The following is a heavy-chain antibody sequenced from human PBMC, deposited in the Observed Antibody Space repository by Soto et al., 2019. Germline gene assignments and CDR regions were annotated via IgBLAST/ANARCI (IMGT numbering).Heavy chain of an antibody. CDR3: AHAFGGTSWPNDAFDV. V-gene: IGHV2-5*02. CDR2: IYWDDDT. D-gene: IGHD3-16*01. Sequence: HITLKESGPTLVKPTQTLTLTCIFSGFSFSADGVGVGWIRQPPGKTLEWLALIYWDDDTRYRPSLKSRLTITKDSPKNQVVITMTNMDPLDTAKYYCAHAFGGTSWPNDAFDVWGQGTVVTVSS. CDR1: GFSFSADGVG. J-gene: IGHJ3*01.